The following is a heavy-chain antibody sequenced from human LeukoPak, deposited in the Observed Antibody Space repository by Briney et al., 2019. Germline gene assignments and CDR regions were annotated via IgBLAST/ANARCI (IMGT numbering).Heavy chain of an antibody. CDR3: ARSGGSSGWYLDYYYYYYMDV. CDR1: GFTFSSYS. V-gene: IGHV3-21*01. CDR2: ISSSSSYI. Sequence: GGSLRLSCAASGFTFSSYSMNWVRQAPGKGLEWVSSISSSSSYIYYADSVKGRFTISRDNAKNSLYLQMNSLRAEDTAVYYCARSGGSSGWYLDYYYYYYMDVWGKGTTVTISS. D-gene: IGHD6-19*01. J-gene: IGHJ6*03.